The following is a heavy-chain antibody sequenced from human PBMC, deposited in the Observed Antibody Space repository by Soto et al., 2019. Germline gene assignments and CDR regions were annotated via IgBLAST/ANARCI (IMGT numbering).Heavy chain of an antibody. CDR1: VVTFSSYA. V-gene: IGHV1-69*01. D-gene: IGHD3-10*01. Sequence: ASLKGYCKTSVVTFSSYAIIWVRQSPGQGVEWMVGIIHIFDTANYDPKLQGRVRINADEATSTAYMEMSSLRSEDTAVYYCARGYYGSESYYKGPNYYGMDVWGQGTTVPVSS. CDR3: ARGYYGSESYYKGPNYYGMDV. J-gene: IGHJ6*02. CDR2: IIHIFDTA.